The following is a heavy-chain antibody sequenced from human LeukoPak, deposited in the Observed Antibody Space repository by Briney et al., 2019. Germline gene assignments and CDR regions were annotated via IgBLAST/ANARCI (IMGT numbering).Heavy chain of an antibody. J-gene: IGHJ4*02. CDR2: ITFSNSII. V-gene: IGHV3-48*01. Sequence: GGSLRLSCAASGFTFSSYSMNWVRQAPGKGLEWVSYITFSNSIIYYADSVRGRFTISRDSAKNSLYLQMNSLRAEDTAVYYCARDRLHYGEYEKTFDYWGQGTLVTVSS. CDR1: GFTFSSYS. CDR3: ARDRLHYGEYEKTFDY. D-gene: IGHD4-17*01.